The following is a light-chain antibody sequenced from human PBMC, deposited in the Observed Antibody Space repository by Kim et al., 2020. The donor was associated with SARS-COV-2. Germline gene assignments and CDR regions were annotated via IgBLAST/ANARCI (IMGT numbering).Light chain of an antibody. CDR3: QQYNNWPRT. CDR1: QSVSST. Sequence: EIVMTQSPATLSVSPGERATLSCRASQSVSSTLARYQQKPGQAPRLLIYDVSTRATGIPARFSGSGSGTEFTLTISSLQSEDFAVYYCQQYNNWPRTFGGGTKVDIK. J-gene: IGKJ4*01. V-gene: IGKV3-15*01. CDR2: DVS.